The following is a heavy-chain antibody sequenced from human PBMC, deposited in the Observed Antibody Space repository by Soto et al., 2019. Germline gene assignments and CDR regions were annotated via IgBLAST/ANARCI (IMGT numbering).Heavy chain of an antibody. D-gene: IGHD2-2*01. CDR3: ARQLVGPAAMPYMDV. CDR2: IYYSGST. Sequence: QVQLQESGPGLVKPSETLSLTCTVSGGSISSYYWSWIRQPPGKGLEWIGYIYYSGSTNYNPSLKSRVTISVDTSKNQFSLKLSSVTAADTAVYYCARQLVGPAAMPYMDVWGKGTTVTVSS. V-gene: IGHV4-59*08. J-gene: IGHJ6*03. CDR1: GGSISSYY.